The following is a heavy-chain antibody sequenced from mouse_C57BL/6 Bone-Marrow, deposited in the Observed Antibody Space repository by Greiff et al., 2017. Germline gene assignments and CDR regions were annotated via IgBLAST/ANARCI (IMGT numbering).Heavy chain of an antibody. J-gene: IGHJ3*01. CDR3: ARSYYGTGFAY. Sequence: VQLQQPGAELVKPGASVKMSCKASGYTFTSYWITWVKQRPGQGLEWIGDIYPGSGSTNYNEKFKSKATLTVDTSSSPAYMRLSSLTSEDSAVYYCARSYYGTGFAYWGQGTLVTVSA. D-gene: IGHD1-1*01. CDR1: GYTFTSYW. V-gene: IGHV1-55*01. CDR2: IYPGSGST.